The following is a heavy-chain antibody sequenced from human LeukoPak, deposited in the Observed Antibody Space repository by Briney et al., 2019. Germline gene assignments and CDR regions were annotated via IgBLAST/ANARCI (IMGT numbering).Heavy chain of an antibody. D-gene: IGHD6-13*01. CDR3: ARVAAGIGFFQH. CDR2: IHHSGST. CDR1: GYSISSGYY. J-gene: IGHJ1*01. V-gene: IGHV4-38-2*02. Sequence: SETLSLTCIVSGYSISSGYYWGWIRQPPGKGLEWIGNIHHSGSTYYNPTLKSRVTISLDTSKNQLSLKLSSVTAADTAVYYCARVAAGIGFFQHWGQGTLVTVSS.